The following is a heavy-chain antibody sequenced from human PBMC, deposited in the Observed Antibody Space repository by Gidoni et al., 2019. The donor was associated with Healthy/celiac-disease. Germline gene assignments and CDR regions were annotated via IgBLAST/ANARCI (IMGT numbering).Heavy chain of an antibody. CDR1: GLTFSSCS. CDR2: ISSSSSYI. D-gene: IGHD1-1*01. Sequence: EVQLVESGGGLVKPGGSLRLSCAASGLTFSSCSMHWVRQAPGKGLEWVSSISSSSSYIYYADSVKGRFTISRDNAKNSLYLQMNSLRAEDTAVYYWARGLWNDVLGGDYYYGMDVWGQGTTVTVSS. CDR3: ARGLWNDVLGGDYYYGMDV. V-gene: IGHV3-21*01. J-gene: IGHJ6*02.